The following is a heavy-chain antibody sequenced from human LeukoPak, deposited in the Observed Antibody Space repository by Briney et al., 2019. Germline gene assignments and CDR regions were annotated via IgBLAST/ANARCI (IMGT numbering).Heavy chain of an antibody. CDR2: IYSGGST. D-gene: IGHD3-10*01. J-gene: IGHJ4*02. CDR1: GFTVSNNY. V-gene: IGHV3-53*01. CDR3: AKVGEGYYFDY. Sequence: QPGGSLRLSCAASGFTVSNNYMRWVRQAPGKGLEWVSLIYSGGSTYYADSVKGRFTISRDNSKNTLYLQMNSLRAEDTAVYYCAKVGEGYYFDYWGQGTLVTVSS.